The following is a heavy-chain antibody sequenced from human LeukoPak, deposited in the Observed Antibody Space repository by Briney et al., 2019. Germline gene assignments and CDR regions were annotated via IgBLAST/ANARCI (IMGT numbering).Heavy chain of an antibody. V-gene: IGHV4-4*07. CDR3: ASGPVGAAAGSLY. CDR1: GGSINTYF. D-gene: IGHD6-13*01. J-gene: IGHJ4*02. Sequence: PSETLSLTCTVSGGSINTYFWTWIRQPAGKGLQWIGRIYPSGSTNYSPSLKSRLTISVDTSKNQFSLKLSSVTAADTAVYYCASGPVGAAAGSLYWGQGTLVTVSS. CDR2: IYPSGST.